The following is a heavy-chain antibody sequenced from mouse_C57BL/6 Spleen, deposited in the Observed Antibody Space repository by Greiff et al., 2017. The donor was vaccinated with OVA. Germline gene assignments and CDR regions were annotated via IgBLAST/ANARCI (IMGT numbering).Heavy chain of an antibody. D-gene: IGHD2-3*01. J-gene: IGHJ4*01. Sequence: QVQLKQPGAELVRPGSSVKLSCKASGYTFTSYWMHWVKQRPIQGLEWIGNIDPSDSETHYNQKFKDKATLTVDKSSSTAYMQLSSLTSEDSAVYYCARFPLSYDGSYYYAMDYWGQGTSVTVSS. CDR3: ARFPLSYDGSYYYAMDY. V-gene: IGHV1-52*01. CDR2: IDPSDSET. CDR1: GYTFTSYW.